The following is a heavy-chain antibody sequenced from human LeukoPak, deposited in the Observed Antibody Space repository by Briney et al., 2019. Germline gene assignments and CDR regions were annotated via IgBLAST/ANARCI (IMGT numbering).Heavy chain of an antibody. J-gene: IGHJ4*02. V-gene: IGHV1-24*01. CDR1: GYTLTELS. D-gene: IGHD6-19*01. CDR2: FDPEDGET. Sequence: ASVKVSCKVSGYTLTELSMHWVRQAHGKGLEWMGGFDPEDGETIYAQKFQGRVTMTEDTSTDTAYMELSSLRSEDTAVYYCATDSSSGWLPAFDYWGQGTLVTVSS. CDR3: ATDSSSGWLPAFDY.